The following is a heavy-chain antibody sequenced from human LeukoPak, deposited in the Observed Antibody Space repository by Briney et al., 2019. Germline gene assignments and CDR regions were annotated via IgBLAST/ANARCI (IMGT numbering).Heavy chain of an antibody. D-gene: IGHD3-9*01. V-gene: IGHV3-53*05. CDR2: IYSGGDT. Sequence: GGSLRLSCAASGFTVRSDYTSWVRQAPGKGLEWVSVIYSGGDTYYADSVKGRFTISRDTSKNSLYLQMNNLRTEDTAFYYCANEKTLTFDYWGRGTLVTVSS. J-gene: IGHJ4*02. CDR1: GFTVRSDY. CDR3: ANEKTLTFDY.